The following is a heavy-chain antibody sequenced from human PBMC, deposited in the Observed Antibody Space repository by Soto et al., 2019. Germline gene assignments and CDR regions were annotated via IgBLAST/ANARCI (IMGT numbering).Heavy chain of an antibody. CDR1: GFTFSSYG. D-gene: IGHD6-13*01. J-gene: IGHJ6*02. CDR2: IWYDGSNK. Sequence: QVQLVESGGGVVQPGRSLRLSCAASGFTFSSYGMHWVRQAPGKGLEWVAVIWYDGSNKYYADSVKARFTISRDNSKNTLYLQMHSLGAADTAVYYCASAEQLVPGPYYGMDVWGQGTTVTVSS. V-gene: IGHV3-33*01. CDR3: ASAEQLVPGPYYGMDV.